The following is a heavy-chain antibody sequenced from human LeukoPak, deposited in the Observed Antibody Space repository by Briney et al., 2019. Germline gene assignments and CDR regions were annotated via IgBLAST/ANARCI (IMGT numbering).Heavy chain of an antibody. D-gene: IGHD5-12*01. CDR2: IRQDGSER. CDR3: ARDWGSTGYDLYDS. CDR1: GFIFSNYW. Sequence: GGSLRLSCAASGFIFSNYWMTWVRQAPGKGLERVAHIRQDGSERHYVDSVKDRFTISRDNAKNSLGLQMDGLRAEDTAVYYCARDWGSTGYDLYDSWGQGTLVTVSS. J-gene: IGHJ4*02. V-gene: IGHV3-7*01.